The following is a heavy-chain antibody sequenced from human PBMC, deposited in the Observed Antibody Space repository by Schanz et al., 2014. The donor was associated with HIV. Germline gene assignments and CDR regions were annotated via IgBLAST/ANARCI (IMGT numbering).Heavy chain of an antibody. Sequence: EMQLLESGGGLKRPGGSLRLSCAASGFSFSMYSMNWVRQAPGKGLEWVSKISSSSSVRHYADSVKGRFTVSRDNAKNSLSLQMNSLRAEDTAVYYCARSPSYGMDVWGQGTTVTVSS. V-gene: IGHV3-48*01. CDR1: GFSFSMYS. CDR2: ISSSSSVR. CDR3: ARSPSYGMDV. J-gene: IGHJ6*02.